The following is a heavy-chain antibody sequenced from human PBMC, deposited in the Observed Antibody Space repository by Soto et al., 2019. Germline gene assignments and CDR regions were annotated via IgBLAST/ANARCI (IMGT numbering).Heavy chain of an antibody. D-gene: IGHD3-16*01. J-gene: IGHJ4*02. V-gene: IGHV3-15*07. CDR1: GFTFSNAW. CDR3: TTDGAHRTFDY. CDR2: IKSKTDGGTT. Sequence: EVQLVDSGGGLVKPGESLRLSCAASGFTFSNAWMNWVRQAPGKGLEWVGRIKSKTDGGTTDYAAPVKGRVTISRDESKNTLKRQMNSLKTEDTAVYYCTTDGAHRTFDYWGQGALVTVSS.